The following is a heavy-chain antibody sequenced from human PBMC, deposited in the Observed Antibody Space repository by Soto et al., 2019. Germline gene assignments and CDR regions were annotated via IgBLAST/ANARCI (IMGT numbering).Heavy chain of an antibody. J-gene: IGHJ4*02. V-gene: IGHV4-34*01. CDR2: IGHSGST. D-gene: IGHD3-16*01. CDR3: ARHGGYYFDY. Sequence: QVQLQQWGAGLLKPSETLSVTCAVYGGSFSGYYWSWIRQPPGKGLEWIGEIGHSGSTIYNPSLESRVTISEDSSNNQCSLKLNSVTAADTAVYYCARHGGYYFDYWGQGAPVTVSS. CDR1: GGSFSGYY.